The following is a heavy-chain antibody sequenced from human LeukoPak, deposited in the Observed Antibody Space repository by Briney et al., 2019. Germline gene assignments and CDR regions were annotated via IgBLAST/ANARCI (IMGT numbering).Heavy chain of an antibody. CDR2: INHSGST. J-gene: IGHJ4*02. V-gene: IGHV4-34*01. CDR3: ARGRVLWFGELYYFDY. D-gene: IGHD3-10*01. CDR1: GGSFSGYY. Sequence: SETLSLTCAVYGGSFSGYYWSWIRQPPGKGLEWIGEINHSGSTNYNPSLKSRVTISVDTSKNQFSLKLSSVTAADTAMYYCARGRVLWFGELYYFDYWGQGTLVTVSS.